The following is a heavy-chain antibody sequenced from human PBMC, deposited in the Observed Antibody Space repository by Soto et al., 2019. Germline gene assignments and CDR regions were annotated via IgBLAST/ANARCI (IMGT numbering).Heavy chain of an antibody. CDR2: IIPIFGTA. CDR3: ARGPPAAEYFQH. V-gene: IGHV1-69*13. J-gene: IGHJ1*01. CDR1: GGTFSSYA. Sequence: VASVKVSCKASGGTFSSYAISWVRQAPGQGLEWMGGIIPIFGTANYAQKFQGRVTITADESTSTAYMELSSLRSEDTAVYYCARGPPAAEYFQHWGQGTLVTVSS.